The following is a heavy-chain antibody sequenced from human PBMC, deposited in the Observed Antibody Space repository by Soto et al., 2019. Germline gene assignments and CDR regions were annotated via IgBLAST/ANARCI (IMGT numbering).Heavy chain of an antibody. CDR2: IYYSGST. D-gene: IGHD2-15*01. J-gene: IGHJ6*02. Sequence: SETLSITCTVSGGSISSGGYYWSWIRQHPGKGLEWIGYIYYSGSTYYNPSLKSRVTISVDTSKNQFSLKLSSVTAADTAVYYCARDRISLHDYYGMDVWGHGTTVTVSS. V-gene: IGHV4-31*03. CDR1: GGSISSGGYY. CDR3: ARDRISLHDYYGMDV.